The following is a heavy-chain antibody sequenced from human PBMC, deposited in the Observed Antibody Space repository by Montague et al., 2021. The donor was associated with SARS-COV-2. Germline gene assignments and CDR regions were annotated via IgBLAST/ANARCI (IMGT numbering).Heavy chain of an antibody. CDR3: ARDIAVAGLFDY. J-gene: IGHJ4*02. CDR1: GGSISSYY. V-gene: IGHV4-59*01. Sequence: SETLSLTCTVSGGSISSYYWSWIRQPPEKGLEWVGYVLSTGHTNXNPSLKSRVTMSVDTSKNQLSLKLSSVTTADAAVYYCARDIAVAGLFDYWGQGTLVTVSS. D-gene: IGHD6-19*01. CDR2: VLSTGHT.